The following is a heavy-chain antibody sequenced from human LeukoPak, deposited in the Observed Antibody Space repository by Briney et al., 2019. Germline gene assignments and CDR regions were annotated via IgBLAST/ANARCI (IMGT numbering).Heavy chain of an antibody. Sequence: ASVKVSCKASGYTFTSYDINWVRQATGQGLEWMGWMNPNSGHTGYAQKFQGRVTMTRDTSISTAYMELSRLRSAATAFYYCARDFRAAMVSDWFDPWGQGTLVTVSS. D-gene: IGHD5-18*01. CDR1: GYTFTSYD. CDR2: MNPNSGHT. V-gene: IGHV1-8*02. J-gene: IGHJ5*02. CDR3: ARDFRAAMVSDWFDP.